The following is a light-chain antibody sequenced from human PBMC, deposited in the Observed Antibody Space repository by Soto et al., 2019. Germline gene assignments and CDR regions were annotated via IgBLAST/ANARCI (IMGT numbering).Light chain of an antibody. J-gene: IGKJ1*01. V-gene: IGKV3-15*01. CDR1: QSVRST. Sequence: EIVMTQSPVTLSVSPGERATLSCRASQSVRSTLAWYQQKPGQAPSLLIYGAFPRATGIPTRFRGTGSATEFTLTISSLQSEDFALYYFQQYNDWPLTFGQGTKVDIK. CDR2: GAF. CDR3: QQYNDWPLT.